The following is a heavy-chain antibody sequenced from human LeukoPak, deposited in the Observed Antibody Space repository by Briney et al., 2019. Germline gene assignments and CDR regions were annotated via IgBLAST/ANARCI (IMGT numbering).Heavy chain of an antibody. CDR2: IYSGGST. CDR1: GFTVSSSY. J-gene: IGHJ3*02. V-gene: IGHV3-66*01. Sequence: GGSLRLSCASSGFTVSSSYMSWVRQAPGKGLEWVSVIYSGGSTYYADSVKGRFTISRDNSMNTLYLQMNSLRVEDTAVYYCARGGSYLSAFDIWGQGTMVTVSS. CDR3: ARGGSYLSAFDI. D-gene: IGHD1-26*01.